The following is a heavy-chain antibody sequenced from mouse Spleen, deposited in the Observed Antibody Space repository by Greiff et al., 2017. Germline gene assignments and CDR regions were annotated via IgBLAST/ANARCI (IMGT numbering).Heavy chain of an antibody. CDR3: ARSAYYSNFSWYFDV. V-gene: IGHV1-59*01. CDR1: GYTFTSYW. Sequence: VQLQQPGAELVRPGTSVKLSCKASGYTFTSYWMHWVKQRPGQGLEWIGVIDPSDSYTNYNQKFKGKATLTVDTSSSTAYMQLSSLTSEDSAIYYCARSAYYSNFSWYFDVWGTGTTVTVSS. D-gene: IGHD2-5*01. CDR2: IDPSDSYT. J-gene: IGHJ1*03.